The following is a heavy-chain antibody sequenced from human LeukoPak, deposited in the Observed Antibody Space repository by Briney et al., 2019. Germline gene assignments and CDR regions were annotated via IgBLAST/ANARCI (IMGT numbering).Heavy chain of an antibody. CDR3: AKDNYGGIFAF. D-gene: IGHD4-17*01. V-gene: IGHV3-23*01. Sequence: GGTLRPSCAASGFTFCAFGVSWGPRAPGNGLVWGSHISDTVRVRWYANSVGGRLIIYRDNSRDTVYLQMSSLRPEDTAIYFCAKDNYGGIFAFWGQGTLVTVSS. CDR2: ISDTVRVR. CDR1: GFTFCAFG. J-gene: IGHJ4*02.